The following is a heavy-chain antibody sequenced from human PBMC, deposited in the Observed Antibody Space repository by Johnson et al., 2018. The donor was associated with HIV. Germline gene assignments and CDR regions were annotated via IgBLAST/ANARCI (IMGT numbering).Heavy chain of an antibody. CDR3: ARGPLVGATSFGYDFAFDI. CDR2: ISFDGSNK. V-gene: IGHV3-30*03. Sequence: QVQLVESGGGVVQPGRSVRLSCAASGFTFNTYGMDWVRQAPGKGLEWVAVISFDGSNKYYANSVKGRFTISRDNSKSTLYLQMSSLRAEDTAIYYCARGPLVGATSFGYDFAFDIWGLGTMVTVSS. D-gene: IGHD1-26*01. CDR1: GFTFNTYG. J-gene: IGHJ3*02.